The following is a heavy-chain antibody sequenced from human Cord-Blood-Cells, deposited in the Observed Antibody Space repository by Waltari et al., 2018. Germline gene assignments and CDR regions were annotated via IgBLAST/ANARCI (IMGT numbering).Heavy chain of an antibody. CDR2: IKQDGSEK. CDR1: GFTCSSYW. CDR3: ARTSAKGPFDP. J-gene: IGHJ5*02. D-gene: IGHD6-25*01. V-gene: IGHV3-7*05. Sequence: EVQLVESGGGLVQPGGSLRLSCAASGFTCSSYWMSWVRQAPGKGLEWVANIKQDGSEKYYVDSVKGRFTISRDNAKNSLYLQMNSLRAEDTAVYYCARTSAKGPFDPWGQGTLVTVSS.